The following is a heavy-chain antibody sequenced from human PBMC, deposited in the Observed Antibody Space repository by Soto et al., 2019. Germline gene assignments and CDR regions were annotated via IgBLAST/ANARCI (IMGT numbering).Heavy chain of an antibody. CDR3: ASVVAHTDDAFYS. D-gene: IGHD2-15*01. V-gene: IGHV5-10-1*01. CDR2: IDPSDSYT. Sequence: GESLKISCKGSGYSFTSYWISWVRQMPGKGLEWMGRIDPSDSYTNYSPSFQGHVTISADKSISTAYLQWSSLKASDTAMYYGASVVAHTDDAFYSWGKGTMVPVAS. CDR1: GYSFTSYW. J-gene: IGHJ3*02.